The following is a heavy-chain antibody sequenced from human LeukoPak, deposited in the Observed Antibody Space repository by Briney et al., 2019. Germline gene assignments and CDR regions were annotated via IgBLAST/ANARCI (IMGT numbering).Heavy chain of an antibody. V-gene: IGHV1-8*02. CDR2: MNPNSGNT. CDR3: ARRIRGMDV. Sequence: EASVKVSCKASGYTFSNYGINWVRQATGQGLEWMGWMNPNSGNTGYAQKFQGRVNMTRNISISTAYMELSSLRSEDTAVYYCARRIRGMDVWGQGTTVTVSS. CDR1: GYTFSNYG. J-gene: IGHJ6*02.